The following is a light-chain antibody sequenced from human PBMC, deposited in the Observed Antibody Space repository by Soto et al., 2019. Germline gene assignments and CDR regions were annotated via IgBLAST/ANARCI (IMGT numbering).Light chain of an antibody. Sequence: EIVLTQSPGTLSLSPGERATLSCRASQSVSNSYLAWYQQKPGQAPRLLIYGSSSRATGIPDRFRGSGSGTDFTLTISRLESEDFAVYYCQQYGSSPGTFGQGTKLEIK. CDR3: QQYGSSPGT. CDR2: GSS. CDR1: QSVSNSY. J-gene: IGKJ2*01. V-gene: IGKV3-20*01.